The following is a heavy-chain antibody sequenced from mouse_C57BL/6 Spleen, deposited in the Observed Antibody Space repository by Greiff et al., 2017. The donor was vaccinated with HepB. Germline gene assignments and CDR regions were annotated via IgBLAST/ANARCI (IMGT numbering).Heavy chain of an antibody. CDR2: IDPSDSYT. J-gene: IGHJ4*01. CDR3: ASSPYSYAMDY. Sequence: QVQLQQPGAELVRPGTSVKLSCKASGYTFTIYWMHWVKQRPGQGLEWIGVIDPSDSYTNYNQKFKGKATLTVDTSSSTAYMQLSSLTSEDSAVYYCASSPYSYAMDYWGQGTSVTVSS. V-gene: IGHV1-59*01. CDR1: GYTFTIYW.